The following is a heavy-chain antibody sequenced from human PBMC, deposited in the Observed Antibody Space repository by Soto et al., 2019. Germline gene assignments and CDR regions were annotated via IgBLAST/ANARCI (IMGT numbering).Heavy chain of an antibody. CDR3: AISIVATIGEFDY. CDR1: GGSFSGYY. D-gene: IGHD5-12*01. J-gene: IGHJ4*02. Sequence: SETLSLTCAVYGGSFSGYYWSWIRQPPGKGLEWIGEINHSGSTNYNPSPKSRVTISVDTSKNQFSLKLSSVTAADSAVYYCAISIVATIGEFDYWGQGTLVTVSS. V-gene: IGHV4-34*01. CDR2: INHSGST.